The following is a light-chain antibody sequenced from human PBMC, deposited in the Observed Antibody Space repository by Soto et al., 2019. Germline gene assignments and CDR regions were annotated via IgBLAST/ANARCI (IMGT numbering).Light chain of an antibody. J-gene: IGKJ1*01. Sequence: DIQMTQSPSTLSASVGDRFTITCRASQSISSWLARYQQKPGKAPKLLIYKASSLQSGVPSRFSGSGSGTEFTLTISSLQPDDFATYYCQQYNSYSQTFGQGTKVEIK. CDR2: KAS. CDR1: QSISSW. V-gene: IGKV1-5*03. CDR3: QQYNSYSQT.